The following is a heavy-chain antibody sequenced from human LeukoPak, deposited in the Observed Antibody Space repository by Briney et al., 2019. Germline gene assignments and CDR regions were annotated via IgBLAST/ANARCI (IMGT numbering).Heavy chain of an antibody. V-gene: IGHV3-48*02. D-gene: IGHD2-15*01. J-gene: IGHJ4*02. CDR1: GFTFRNHN. CDR2: ISSSGGSV. CDR3: ARRGGDGFCSD. Sequence: GGSLRLSCVASGFTFRNHNMNWVRQAPGKGLEWVSFISSSGGSVYYAESVKGRFTISRDNAKNSLYLQMNSLRDEDTAVYYCARRGGDGFCSDWGQGTQVTVSA.